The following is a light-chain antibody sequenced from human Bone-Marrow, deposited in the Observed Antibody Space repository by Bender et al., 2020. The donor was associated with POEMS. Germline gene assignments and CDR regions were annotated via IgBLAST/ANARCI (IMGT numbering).Light chain of an antibody. CDR3: GSYTRSTTLV. V-gene: IGLV2-14*03. CDR1: SRDVGAYNY. Sequence: QSALTQPASVSGSPGQSITISCTGTSRDVGAYNYVSWYQQYPGKAPKLLIYDFSNRPSGVSSHFSGSKSGNTASLTISGLQAEDEADYYCGSYTRSTTLVFGTGTKVTVL. CDR2: DFS. J-gene: IGLJ1*01.